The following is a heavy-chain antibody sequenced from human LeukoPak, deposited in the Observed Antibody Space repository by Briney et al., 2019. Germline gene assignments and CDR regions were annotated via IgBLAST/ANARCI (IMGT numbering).Heavy chain of an antibody. CDR2: ISSSSSTI. J-gene: IGHJ2*01. Sequence: GGSLRLSCAASGFTFSSYSMNWVRQAPGKGLEWVSYISSSSSTIYYADSVKGRFTISRDNAKNSLYLQMNSLRDEDTAVYYCARAGGGYSYGYYWYFGLWGRGTLVTVSS. D-gene: IGHD5-18*01. CDR1: GFTFSSYS. CDR3: ARAGGGYSYGYYWYFGL. V-gene: IGHV3-48*02.